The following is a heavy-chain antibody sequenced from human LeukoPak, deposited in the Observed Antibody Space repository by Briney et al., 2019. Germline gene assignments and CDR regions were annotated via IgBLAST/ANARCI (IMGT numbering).Heavy chain of an antibody. V-gene: IGHV3-30-3*01. D-gene: IGHD2-21*01. Sequence: PGGSLRLSCAASGFTFSSYAMRWVRQAPGKGLEWVAVISYDGSNKYYADSVKGRFTISRDNSKNTLYLQMNSLRAEDTAVYYCASGDLSGPPWFDPWGQGTLVTVSS. CDR3: ASGDLSGPPWFDP. J-gene: IGHJ5*02. CDR1: GFTFSSYA. CDR2: ISYDGSNK.